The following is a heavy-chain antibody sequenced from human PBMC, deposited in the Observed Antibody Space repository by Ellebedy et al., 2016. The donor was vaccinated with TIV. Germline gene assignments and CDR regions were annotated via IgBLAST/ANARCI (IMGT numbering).Heavy chain of an antibody. D-gene: IGHD2-15*01. CDR2: IYHSGSA. CDR1: GGSISSGGHS. V-gene: IGHV4-30-2*01. CDR3: ARGGGLFDY. Sequence: MPSETLSLTCAVSGGSISSGGHSWNWIRQPPGKGLEWIGYIYHSGSAYYNPSLKSRITMSVDRSKNQFSLKLSSVTAADTAVYYCARGGGLFDYWGQGTLVTVSS. J-gene: IGHJ4*02.